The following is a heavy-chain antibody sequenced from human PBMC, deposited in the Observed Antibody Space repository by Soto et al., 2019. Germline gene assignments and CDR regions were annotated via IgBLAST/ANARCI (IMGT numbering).Heavy chain of an antibody. J-gene: IGHJ6*02. V-gene: IGHV3-53*01. D-gene: IGHD3-3*01. Sequence: PGGSLRLSCAASGFTVSSNYMSWVRQAPGKGLEWVSVIYSGGSTYYADSVKGRFTISRDNSKNTLYLQMNSLRAEDTAVYYCARDPYYDFWSGYSPYYGMDVWGQGTTVTVSS. CDR1: GFTVSSNY. CDR3: ARDPYYDFWSGYSPYYGMDV. CDR2: IYSGGST.